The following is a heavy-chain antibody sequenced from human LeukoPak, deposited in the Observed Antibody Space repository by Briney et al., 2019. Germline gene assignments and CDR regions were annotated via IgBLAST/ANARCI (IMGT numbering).Heavy chain of an antibody. V-gene: IGHV3-7*01. CDR3: LRDLNWSLDQ. Sequence: GGSLRLSCAASGFTFSSYWMSWVRQAPEKGLEWVANINQGGSERYYVDSVKGRFTISRDNAKNTLYLQMNSLRAEDTAVYYCLRDLNWSLDQWGQGTLVTVSS. CDR2: INQGGSER. D-gene: IGHD1-20*01. CDR1: GFTFSSYW. J-gene: IGHJ4*02.